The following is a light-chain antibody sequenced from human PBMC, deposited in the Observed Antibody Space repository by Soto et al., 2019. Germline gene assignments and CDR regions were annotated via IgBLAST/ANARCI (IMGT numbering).Light chain of an antibody. CDR1: SNL. CDR2: EGS. J-gene: IGLJ2*01. CDR3: CSYAGSNTVV. V-gene: IGLV2-23*03. Sequence: QSALTQPASVSGSPGQSITISCTGTSNLVSWYQQHPGKAPKLMIYEGSKRPSGVSDRFSGSKSDNTASLTISGLQAEDEADYSCCSYAGSNTVVFGGGTKLTVL.